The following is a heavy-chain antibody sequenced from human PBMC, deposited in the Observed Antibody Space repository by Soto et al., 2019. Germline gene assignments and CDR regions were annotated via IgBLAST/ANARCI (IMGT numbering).Heavy chain of an antibody. V-gene: IGHV3-23*01. Sequence: GGSLRLSCAASGFTFISYAIILFRQAPWKGLEWVSAISGSGGSAYYADSVKGRFTISRDNSKNTLYLQMNSLRAEDTAVYYCAKTGLSWNYDGFRYWGQGTLVTVSS. J-gene: IGHJ4*02. D-gene: IGHD1-7*01. CDR1: GFTFISYA. CDR3: AKTGLSWNYDGFRY. CDR2: ISGSGGSA.